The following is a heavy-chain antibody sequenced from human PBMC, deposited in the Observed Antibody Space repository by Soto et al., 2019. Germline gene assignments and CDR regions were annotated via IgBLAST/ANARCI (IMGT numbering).Heavy chain of an antibody. CDR2: VAASGST. J-gene: IGHJ6*02. Sequence: SETLSLTCTVSGGSISGFFWTWVRQPPGMPLEGPGHVAASGSTAYNPSLRSRLSLSLDVSKNRFSLELTSVTAADTATYFCARGGSTHYYYGLDVWGQGTTVTAP. CDR1: GGSISGFF. V-gene: IGHV4-4*07. CDR3: ARGGSTHYYYGLDV.